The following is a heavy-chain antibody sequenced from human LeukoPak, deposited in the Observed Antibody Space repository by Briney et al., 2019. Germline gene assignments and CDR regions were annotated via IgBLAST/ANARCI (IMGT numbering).Heavy chain of an antibody. V-gene: IGHV3-9*01. CDR3: AKGYSYGITYYFDF. CDR2: ASWNSGSI. CDR1: GFIFDDYA. Sequence: GGSLRLSCETSGFIFDDYALHWVRQAPGQGLEWVAGASWNSGSIGYADSVKGRFTISRDNVKNSLYLQMNSLRTEDAAFYYCAKGYSYGITYYFDFWGQGTLVTVSS. D-gene: IGHD5-18*01. J-gene: IGHJ4*02.